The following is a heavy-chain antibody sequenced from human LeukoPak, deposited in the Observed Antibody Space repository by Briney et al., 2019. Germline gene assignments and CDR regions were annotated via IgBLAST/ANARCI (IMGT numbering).Heavy chain of an antibody. CDR1: GYSFTSYW. Sequence: GESLKSSCKGSGYSFTSYWIGWVRQAPGQGREWMGWINPNSGDTNYTQKFQGWVTMTRNTSISTAYMELSRLSSDDTAVYYCARDHHAPMAEPGGSPYSSSWYYYYYGMDVWGQGTTVTVSS. CDR3: ARDHHAPMAEPGGSPYSSSWYYYYYGMDV. CDR2: INPNSGDT. J-gene: IGHJ6*02. V-gene: IGHV1-2*04. D-gene: IGHD6-13*01.